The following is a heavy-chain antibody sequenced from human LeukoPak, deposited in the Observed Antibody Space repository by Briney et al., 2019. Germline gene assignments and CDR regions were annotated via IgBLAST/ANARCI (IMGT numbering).Heavy chain of an antibody. CDR3: ARDSISSGSMDL. Sequence: SGGSLRLSCAASGFAVSSNYMSWVRQAPGKGLEWVSVIYSSGGTYYADSVGGRFTISRDNSKNTLYLQMNSLRVEDMALYYCARDSISSGSMDLWGQGTLVTVS. CDR2: IYSSGGT. J-gene: IGHJ4*02. D-gene: IGHD3-22*01. V-gene: IGHV3-53*01. CDR1: GFAVSSNY.